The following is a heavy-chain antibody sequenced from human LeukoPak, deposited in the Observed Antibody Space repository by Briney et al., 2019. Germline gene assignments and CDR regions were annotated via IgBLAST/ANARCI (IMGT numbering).Heavy chain of an antibody. Sequence: GASVKVSCKASGGTFSSYAISWVRQAPGQGLEWMGGINPIFGTANYAQKFQGRVTITADKSTSTAYMELSSLRSEDTAVYYCARGVTGDYAIPAYWGQGTLVTVSS. J-gene: IGHJ4*02. CDR1: GGTFSSYA. V-gene: IGHV1-69*06. CDR3: ARGVTGDYAIPAY. D-gene: IGHD4-17*01. CDR2: INPIFGTA.